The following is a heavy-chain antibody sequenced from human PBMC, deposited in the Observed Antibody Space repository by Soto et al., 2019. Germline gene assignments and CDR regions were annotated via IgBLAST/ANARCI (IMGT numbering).Heavy chain of an antibody. D-gene: IGHD5-18*01. CDR3: VKERYAQLWLEDYGMDV. Sequence: QVQLVESGGGVVQPGRSLRLSCAASGFTFSSYGIHWVRQAPGKGLEWVALISYDGTDKYYADSVKGRFTISRDNSKNTLYLQMSSRGPEDTAVYYCVKERYAQLWLEDYGMDVWGQGTTVTV. J-gene: IGHJ6*02. V-gene: IGHV3-30*18. CDR1: GFTFSSYG. CDR2: ISYDGTDK.